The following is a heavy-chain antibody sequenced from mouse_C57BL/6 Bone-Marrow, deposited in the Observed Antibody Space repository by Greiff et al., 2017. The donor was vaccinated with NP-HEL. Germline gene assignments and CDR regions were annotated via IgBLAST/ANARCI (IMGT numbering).Heavy chain of an antibody. D-gene: IGHD2-3*01. CDR2: IWSGGST. CDR3: ARLSMYDGYYVGYFDY. V-gene: IGHV2-2*01. CDR1: GFSLTSYG. J-gene: IGHJ2*01. Sequence: VKLVESGPGLVQPSQSLSITCTVSGFSLTSYGVHWVRQSPGKGLEWLGVIWSGGSTDYNAAFISRLSISKDNSKSQVFFKMNSLQADDTAIYYCARLSMYDGYYVGYFDYWGQGTTLTVSS.